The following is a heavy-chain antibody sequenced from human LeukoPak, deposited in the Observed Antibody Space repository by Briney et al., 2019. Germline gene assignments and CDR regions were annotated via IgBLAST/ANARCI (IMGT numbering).Heavy chain of an antibody. J-gene: IGHJ4*02. V-gene: IGHV3-66*02. CDR2: IYSGGPT. CDR3: ARSPSLYYFEN. Sequence: GGSLKLSCAASGFPVGRSYMTRVRLAPGKGLDWVSTIYSGGPTYYADSVKGRFTISRDNSKNTLYLLMNSLRIEDTAVYYCARSPSLYYFENWGQGTLVTVSS. CDR1: GFPVGRSY.